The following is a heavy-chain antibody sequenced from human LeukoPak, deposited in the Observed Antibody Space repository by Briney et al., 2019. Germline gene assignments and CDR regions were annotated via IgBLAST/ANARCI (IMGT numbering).Heavy chain of an antibody. V-gene: IGHV3-21*04. J-gene: IGHJ4*02. CDR2: ISSSSSYI. D-gene: IGHD3-10*01. CDR3: AKGGISLVRGSFDY. Sequence: GGSLRLSCAASGFTFSSYSMNWVRQAPGKGLEWVSSISSSSSYIYYADSVKGRFTISRDNAKNSLYLQMNNLRADDTAIYYCAKGGISLVRGSFDYWGLGTLVTVSS. CDR1: GFTFSSYS.